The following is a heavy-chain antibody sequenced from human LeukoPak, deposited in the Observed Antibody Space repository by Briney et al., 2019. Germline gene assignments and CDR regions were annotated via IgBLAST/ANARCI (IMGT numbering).Heavy chain of an antibody. CDR1: GGSISSYY. D-gene: IGHD4-23*01. J-gene: IGHJ4*02. CDR3: ARENGGKGFDY. V-gene: IGHV4-59*12. Sequence: SETLSLTCTVSGGSISSYYWSWIRQPPGKGLEWIGYIYYSGSTNYNPSLKSRVTMSVDTSKNQFSLKLSSVTAADTAVYYCARENGGKGFDYWGQGTLVTVSS. CDR2: IYYSGST.